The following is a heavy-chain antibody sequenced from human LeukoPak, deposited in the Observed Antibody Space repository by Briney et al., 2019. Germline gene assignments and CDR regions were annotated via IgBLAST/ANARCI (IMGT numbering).Heavy chain of an antibody. CDR1: GFILSNHW. D-gene: IGHD3-22*01. V-gene: IGHV3-7*03. J-gene: IGHJ4*02. CDR3: AKGSYYDSSGSFYFDY. Sequence: PGSSLRLSCAASGFILSNHWMTWVRQAPGKGPEWVANMNKDGSEKYYVDSVEGRFTISRDTAKNSLYLQMNNLRAEDTALYYCAKGSYYDSSGSFYFDYWGQGTLVTVSS. CDR2: MNKDGSEK.